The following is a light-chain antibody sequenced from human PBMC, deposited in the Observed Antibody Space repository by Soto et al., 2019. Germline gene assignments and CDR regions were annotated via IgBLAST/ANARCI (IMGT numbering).Light chain of an antibody. J-gene: IGLJ2*01. CDR2: LVS. Sequence: QSALTQPASVSGSPGQSITISCTGTTSDIGDYNYVSWYQHLPDKVPKLIISLVSNRPSGVSNRFSGSKSGNTASLTISGLQAEDEADYYCSSYTTASSLVLFGGGTKLTVL. V-gene: IGLV2-14*01. CDR1: TSDIGDYNY. CDR3: SSYTTASSLVL.